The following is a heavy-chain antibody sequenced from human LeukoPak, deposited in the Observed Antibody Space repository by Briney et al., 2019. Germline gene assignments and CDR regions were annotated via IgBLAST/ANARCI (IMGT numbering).Heavy chain of an antibody. Sequence: GGSLRLSCAASGFTFSSYAMHWVRQAPGKGLEWVAVISYDGSNKYYADSVKGRFTISRDNSKNTLYLQMNSLRAEDTAVYYCARISGGLDYVWGSYRIFWGQGTLVTVSS. CDR2: ISYDGSNK. D-gene: IGHD3-16*02. CDR1: GFTFSSYA. J-gene: IGHJ4*02. CDR3: ARISGGLDYVWGSYRIF. V-gene: IGHV3-30-3*01.